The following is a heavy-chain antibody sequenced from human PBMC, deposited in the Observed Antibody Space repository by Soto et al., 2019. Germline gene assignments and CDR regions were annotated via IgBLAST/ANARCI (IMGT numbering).Heavy chain of an antibody. V-gene: IGHV3-53*01. CDR1: GFTVSSNY. CDR2: IYSGGST. J-gene: IGHJ5*02. D-gene: IGHD6-13*01. CDR3: AKDPFGQQPNWFDP. Sequence: PGGSLRLSCAASGFTVSSNYMSWVRQAPGKGLEWVSVIYSGGSTYYADSVKGRFTISRDNSKNTLYLQMNSLRAEDTAVYYCAKDPFGQQPNWFDPWGQGTLVTVSS.